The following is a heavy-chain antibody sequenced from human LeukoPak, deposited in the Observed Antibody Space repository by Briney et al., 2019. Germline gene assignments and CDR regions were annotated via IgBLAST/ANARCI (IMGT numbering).Heavy chain of an antibody. CDR1: GASISSSY. J-gene: IGHJ6*02. CDR2: VYPSGYS. CDR3: ARNYLAVPYYYGMDV. D-gene: IGHD3-10*01. Sequence: SSETLSLTCTVSGASISSSYWGWIRQPPTKELEWVGYVYPSGYSNDNPSVRGRVTLSLDTSKNQFSLRLSSVTAADTAVYYCARNYLAVPYYYGMDVWGQGTTVTVSS. V-gene: IGHV4-59*01.